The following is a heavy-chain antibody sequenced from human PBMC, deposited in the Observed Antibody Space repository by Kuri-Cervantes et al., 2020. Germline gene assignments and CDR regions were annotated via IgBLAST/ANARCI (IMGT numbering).Heavy chain of an antibody. J-gene: IGHJ2*01. CDR1: GYTFSDYA. CDR3: ARGSYSSGWSPHTYWYFDL. CDR2: INAGNGET. Sequence: ASVKVSCKASGYTFSDYAIHWVRQAPGQRLEWMAWINAGNGETKSSQKFQGRVTITTDTSASTAYMELSSLRSEDTAMYYCARGSYSSGWSPHTYWYFDLWGRGTLVTVSS. D-gene: IGHD6-19*01. V-gene: IGHV1-3*01.